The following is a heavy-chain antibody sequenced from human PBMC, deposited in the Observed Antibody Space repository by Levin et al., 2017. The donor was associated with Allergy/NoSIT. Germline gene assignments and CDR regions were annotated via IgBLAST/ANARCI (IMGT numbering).Heavy chain of an antibody. Sequence: GASVKVSCKGSGYSFTSYWIGWVRQMPGKGLEWMGIIYPGDSDTRYSPSFQGQVTISADKSISTAYLQWSSLKASDTAMYYCARQQMATTWSVDYWGQGTLVTVSS. V-gene: IGHV5-51*01. CDR1: GYSFTSYW. J-gene: IGHJ4*02. D-gene: IGHD5-24*01. CDR3: ARQQMATTWSVDY. CDR2: IYPGDSDT.